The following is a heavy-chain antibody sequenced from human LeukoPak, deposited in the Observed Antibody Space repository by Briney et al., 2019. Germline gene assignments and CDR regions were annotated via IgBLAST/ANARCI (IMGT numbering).Heavy chain of an antibody. CDR1: GFTFSSYA. Sequence: GGSLRLSCAASGFTFSSYAMSWVRQAPGKGLEWVSAISGSGGSTYYADSVKGRFTISRDNAKNSLYLQMNSLRDEDTAVYYCARDRPYSNSPPGPWGQGTLVTVSS. J-gene: IGHJ5*02. V-gene: IGHV3-23*01. D-gene: IGHD6-6*01. CDR3: ARDRPYSNSPPGP. CDR2: ISGSGGST.